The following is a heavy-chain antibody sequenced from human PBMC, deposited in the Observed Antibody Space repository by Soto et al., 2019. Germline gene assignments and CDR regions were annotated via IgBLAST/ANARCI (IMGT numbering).Heavy chain of an antibody. V-gene: IGHV4-34*01. CDR2: INHSGST. D-gene: IGHD2-15*01. CDR3: ARAPRRYCSGGSCYFSY. Sequence: PSETLSLTCAVYGGSFSGYYWSWIRQPPGKGLEWIGEINHSGSTNYNPSLKSRVTISVDTSKNQFSLKLSSVTAADTAVYYCARAPRRYCSGGSCYFSYWGQGTLVTVSS. J-gene: IGHJ4*02. CDR1: GGSFSGYY.